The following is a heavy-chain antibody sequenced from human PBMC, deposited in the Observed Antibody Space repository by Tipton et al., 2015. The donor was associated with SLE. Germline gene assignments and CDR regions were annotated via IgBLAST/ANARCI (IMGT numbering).Heavy chain of an antibody. CDR2: INHSGST. CDR3: ASLRITIFGVAIPPDY. D-gene: IGHD3-3*01. Sequence: TLSLTCAVYGGSFSGYYWSWIRQPPGKGLEWIGEINHSGSTNYNPSLKSRVTISVDTSKNQFSLKLSSVAAADTAVYYCASLRITIFGVAIPPDYWGQGTLVTVSS. J-gene: IGHJ4*02. V-gene: IGHV4-34*01. CDR1: GGSFSGYY.